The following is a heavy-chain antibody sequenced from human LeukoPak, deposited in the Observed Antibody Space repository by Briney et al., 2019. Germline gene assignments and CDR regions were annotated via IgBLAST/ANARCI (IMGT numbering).Heavy chain of an antibody. D-gene: IGHD2-15*01. CDR2: MNPNSGNT. Sequence: ASVKVSCKASGYTFTSYDISWVRLATGQGLEWMGWMNPNSGNTGYAQKFQGRVTITRNTSISTAYMELSSLRSEDTAVYYCARVVVAATVWSFDLWGRGTLVTVSS. CDR1: GYTFTSYD. V-gene: IGHV1-8*03. J-gene: IGHJ2*01. CDR3: ARVVVAATVWSFDL.